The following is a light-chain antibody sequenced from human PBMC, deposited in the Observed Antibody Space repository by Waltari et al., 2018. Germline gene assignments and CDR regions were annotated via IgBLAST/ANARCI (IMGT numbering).Light chain of an antibody. J-gene: IGLJ1*01. CDR2: AGS. CDR3: QTRDSNIFV. V-gene: IGLV3-1*01. CDR1: HLGSKW. Sequence: SFELTQPSSVSVSPGQTASIACSGDHLGSKWTSWYQQKAGQSPVLVIYAGSERPSGGPGRFSAARSGDTVTLNISGTQDLDEADYYCQTRDSNIFVFGPGTKVTVL.